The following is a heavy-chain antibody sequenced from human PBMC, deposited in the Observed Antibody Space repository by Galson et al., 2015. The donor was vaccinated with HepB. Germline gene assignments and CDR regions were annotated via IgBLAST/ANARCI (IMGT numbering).Heavy chain of an antibody. CDR2: IDLDDSET. CDR3: ARLKAVAAAGAGYLDY. CDR1: GLSSGTNW. D-gene: IGHD6-13*01. V-gene: IGHV5-51*03. J-gene: IGHJ4*02. Sequence: QSGAEVKKPGESLRISCKVSGLSSGTNWIAWVRQMPEKGLELMGIIDLDDSETRYSPSFEGQVTISADGSIDTAHLQWSSLKASDSAIYFCARLKAVAAAGAGYLDYWGQGALITVSS.